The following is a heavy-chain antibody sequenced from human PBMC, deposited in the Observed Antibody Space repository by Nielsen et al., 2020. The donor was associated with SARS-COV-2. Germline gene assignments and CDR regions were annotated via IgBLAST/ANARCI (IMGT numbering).Heavy chain of an antibody. D-gene: IGHD3-22*01. CDR2: ISYDGSNK. CDR1: GFTFSSYG. Sequence: GESLKISCAASGFTFSSYGMHWVRQAPGKGLEWVAVISYDGSNKYYADSVKGRFTISRDNSKNTLYLQMNSLRAEDTAVYYCARAPLYYYDSSGYQDYWGQGTLVTVSS. CDR3: ARAPLYYYDSSGYQDY. V-gene: IGHV3-30*03. J-gene: IGHJ4*02.